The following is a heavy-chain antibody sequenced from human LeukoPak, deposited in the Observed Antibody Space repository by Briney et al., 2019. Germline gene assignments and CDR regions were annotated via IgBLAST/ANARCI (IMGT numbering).Heavy chain of an antibody. D-gene: IGHD3-22*01. CDR3: ARGVKTSMIVVVGNPRRRYYFDY. CDR1: GGSFSGYY. J-gene: IGHJ4*02. V-gene: IGHV4-34*01. CDR2: INHSGST. Sequence: SETLSLTCAVYGGSFSGYYWSWIRQPPGKGLEWIGEINHSGSTNYNPSLKSRVTISVDTSKNQFSLKLRSVTAADTAVYYCARGVKTSMIVVVGNPRRRYYFDYWGQGTLVTVSS.